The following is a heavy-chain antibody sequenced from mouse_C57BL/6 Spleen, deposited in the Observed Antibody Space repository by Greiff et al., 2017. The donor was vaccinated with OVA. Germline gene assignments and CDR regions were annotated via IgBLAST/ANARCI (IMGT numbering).Heavy chain of an antibody. Sequence: VQGVESGAELMKPGASVKLSCKATGYTFTGYWIEWVKQRPGHGLEWIGEILPGSGSTNYNEKFKGKATFTADTSSNTAYMQLSSLTTEDSAIYYCARRGPFYYGSSLYYYAMDYWGQGTSVTVSS. D-gene: IGHD1-1*01. CDR1: GYTFTGYW. V-gene: IGHV1-9*01. CDR2: ILPGSGST. J-gene: IGHJ4*01. CDR3: ARRGPFYYGSSLYYYAMDY.